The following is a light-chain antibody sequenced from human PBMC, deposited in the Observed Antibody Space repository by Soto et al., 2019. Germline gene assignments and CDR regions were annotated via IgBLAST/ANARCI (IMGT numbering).Light chain of an antibody. CDR1: QSVSSSY. CDR2: GAS. J-gene: IGKJ2*01. CDR3: XXXGXXXLYT. Sequence: EIVLTQSPGTLSLSPGERATLSCRASQSVSSSYLAWYQQKPGQAPRLLIYGASSRATGIPDRFSGSGSGTDXTLTIXXXXPEDFAXXXXXXXGXXXLYTFGQGTKLEIK. V-gene: IGKV3-20*01.